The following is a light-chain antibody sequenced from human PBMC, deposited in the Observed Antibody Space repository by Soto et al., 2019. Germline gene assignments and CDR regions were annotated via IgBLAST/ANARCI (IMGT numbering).Light chain of an antibody. CDR3: SSYARGDSVL. Sequence: QSVLTQPPSASGSPGQSVTISRTGTSSYVGGYNFVSWYQHHPGKAPKVILYEVTKRPSGVPGRFSGSKSGNTASLTVSGLQADDEADYYCSSYARGDSVLFGGGTRSPS. J-gene: IGLJ2*01. CDR1: SSYVGGYNF. CDR2: EVT. V-gene: IGLV2-8*01.